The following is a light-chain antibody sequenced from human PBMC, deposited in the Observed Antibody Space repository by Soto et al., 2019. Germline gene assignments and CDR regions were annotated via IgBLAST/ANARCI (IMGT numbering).Light chain of an antibody. CDR1: SSDVGGYNY. Sequence: QSVLTQPASVSGSPGQSITISCTGTSSDVGGYNYVSWYQHHPGKAPKLMIYEVSNRPSGVSNRFSGSKSGNTASLTISGLQAEDEADYYCSSFTSSTTEVFGGGTQLTVL. CDR3: SSFTSSTTEV. CDR2: EVS. J-gene: IGLJ3*02. V-gene: IGLV2-14*01.